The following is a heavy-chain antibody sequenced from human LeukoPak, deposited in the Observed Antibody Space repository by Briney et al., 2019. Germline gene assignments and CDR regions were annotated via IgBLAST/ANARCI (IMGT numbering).Heavy chain of an antibody. Sequence: PGGSLRLSCAASGFTFSSYWTSWVRQAPGKGLEWVANIKQDGSEKYYVDSVKGRFTISRDNAKNSLYLQMNSLRAEDTAVYYCAREGRGSYWYHWGQGTLVTVSS. V-gene: IGHV3-7*01. CDR2: IKQDGSEK. D-gene: IGHD1-26*01. CDR1: GFTFSSYW. CDR3: AREGRGSYWYH. J-gene: IGHJ5*02.